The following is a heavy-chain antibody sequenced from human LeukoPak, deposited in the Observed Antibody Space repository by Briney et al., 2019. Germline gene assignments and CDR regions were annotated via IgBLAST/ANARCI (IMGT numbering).Heavy chain of an antibody. CDR1: GFTFSSYA. CDR3: AKTRPLDSSSWSHGDY. V-gene: IGHV3-23*01. J-gene: IGHJ4*02. Sequence: GGTLRLSCAASGFTFSSYAMSWVRQAPGKGLEWVSAISGSGGSTYYADSVKGRFTISRDNSKNTLYLQMNSLRAEDTAVYYCAKTRPLDSSSWSHGDYWGQGTLVTVSS. CDR2: ISGSGGST. D-gene: IGHD6-13*01.